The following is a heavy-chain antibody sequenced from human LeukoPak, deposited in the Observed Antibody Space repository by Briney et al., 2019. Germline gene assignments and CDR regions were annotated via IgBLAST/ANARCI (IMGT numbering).Heavy chain of an antibody. V-gene: IGHV3-21*01. CDR1: GFTFSSYS. CDR2: ISSSSSYI. J-gene: IGHJ4*02. CDR3: ARAKGIRIMITFGGVRPYYFDY. Sequence: GGSLRLSCAASGFTFSSYSMSWVRQAPGKGLEWVSSISSSSSYIYYADSVKGRFTISRDNAKNSLYLQMNSLRAEDTAVYYCARAKGIRIMITFGGVRPYYFDYWGQGTLVTVSS. D-gene: IGHD3-16*01.